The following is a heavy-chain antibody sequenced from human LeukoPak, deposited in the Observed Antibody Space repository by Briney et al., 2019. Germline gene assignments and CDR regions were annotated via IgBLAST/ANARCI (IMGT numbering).Heavy chain of an antibody. D-gene: IGHD6-19*01. Sequence: GGSLRLSCAASGFTFSTYDMNWVRQAPGKGLEWVSYISSSSRTISYADSVKGRFTISRDNSKNTLYLQMNSLRAEDTAVYYCAKKIAVAGTVDYWGQGTLVTVSS. CDR1: GFTFSTYD. J-gene: IGHJ4*02. CDR2: ISSSSRTI. V-gene: IGHV3-48*01. CDR3: AKKIAVAGTVDY.